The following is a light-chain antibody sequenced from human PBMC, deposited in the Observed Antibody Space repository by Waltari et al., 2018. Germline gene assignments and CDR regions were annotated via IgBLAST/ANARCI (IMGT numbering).Light chain of an antibody. Sequence: QSALTQPASVSGSPGQSITISCTGTSSDVGAYNYVSWYQQHPGKAPKLMIYEVSNRPSGVSNHFSGSKSGNTASLTISGLQAEDEADYYCSSYTSSSTWVFGGGTKLTVL. CDR2: EVS. CDR1: SSDVGAYNY. CDR3: SSYTSSSTWV. V-gene: IGLV2-14*01. J-gene: IGLJ3*02.